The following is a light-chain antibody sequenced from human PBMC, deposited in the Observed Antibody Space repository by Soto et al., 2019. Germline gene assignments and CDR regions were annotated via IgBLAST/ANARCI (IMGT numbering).Light chain of an antibody. J-gene: IGLJ1*01. CDR3: CSYAGSYTYV. CDR2: DIS. CDR1: SSDVGGYNY. V-gene: IGLV2-11*01. Sequence: QSVLTQPRSVSGSPGQSVTISCTGTSSDVGGYNYVSWYQQYPGKAPKLMIYDISERPSGVPDRFSGSKSGNTASLTISGLQAEDEADYYCCSYAGSYTYVFGTGTKVTVL.